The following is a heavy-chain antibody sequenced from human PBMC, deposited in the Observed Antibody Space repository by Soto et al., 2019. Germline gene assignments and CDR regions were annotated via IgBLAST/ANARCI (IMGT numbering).Heavy chain of an antibody. J-gene: IGHJ5*02. CDR1: GFTFSSYS. D-gene: IGHD2-15*01. CDR2: ISSSSSYI. Sequence: GGSLRLSCAAAGFTFSSYSMNWVRQAPGKGLEWVSSISSSSSYIYYADSVKGRFTISRDNAKNSLYLQMNSLRAEDTAVYYCARDSVVVVVAARRWFDPWGQGTLVTVSS. V-gene: IGHV3-21*01. CDR3: ARDSVVVVVAARRWFDP.